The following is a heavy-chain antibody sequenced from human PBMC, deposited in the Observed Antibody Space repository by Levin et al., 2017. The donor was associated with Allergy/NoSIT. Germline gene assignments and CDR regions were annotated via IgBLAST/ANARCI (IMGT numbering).Heavy chain of an antibody. Sequence: GESLKISCAASGFTFSSYGMHWVRQAPGKGLEWVAVIWYDGSNKYYADSVKGRFTISRDNSKNTLYLQMNSLRAEDTAVYYCARDSNLEWLLYDLDYWGQGTLVTVSS. J-gene: IGHJ4*02. CDR3: ARDSNLEWLLYDLDY. V-gene: IGHV3-33*01. CDR2: IWYDGSNK. CDR1: GFTFSSYG. D-gene: IGHD3-3*01.